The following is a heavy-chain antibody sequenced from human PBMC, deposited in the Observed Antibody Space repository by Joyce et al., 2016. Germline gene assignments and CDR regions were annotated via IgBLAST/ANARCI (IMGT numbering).Heavy chain of an antibody. CDR2: ISGSCGST. J-gene: IGHJ6*02. D-gene: IGHD6-19*01. CDR1: GFTFSSYA. V-gene: IGHV3-23*01. CDR3: AKDRIAVAGLYYYYGMDV. Sequence: EVQLLESGGGLVQPGGSLRLSCAASGFTFSSYAMNWVRQAPGKGLEWGSAISGSCGSTYYADSVKGRFTISRDNSKNTLYLQMNSLRAEDTAVYYCAKDRIAVAGLYYYYGMDVWGQGTTVTVSS.